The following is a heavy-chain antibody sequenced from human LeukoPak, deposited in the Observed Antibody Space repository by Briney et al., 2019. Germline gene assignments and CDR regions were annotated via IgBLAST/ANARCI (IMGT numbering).Heavy chain of an antibody. CDR3: AKAGIIVPAAAYYYYGMDV. Sequence: GGSLRLSCAASGFTFSSYAMSWVRQAPGKGLEWVSAISGRGGSTYYADSVKGRFTISRDNSKNTLYLQMNSLRAEDTAVYYCAKAGIIVPAAAYYYYGMDVWGQGTTVTVSS. CDR2: ISGRGGST. D-gene: IGHD2-2*01. V-gene: IGHV3-23*01. J-gene: IGHJ6*02. CDR1: GFTFSSYA.